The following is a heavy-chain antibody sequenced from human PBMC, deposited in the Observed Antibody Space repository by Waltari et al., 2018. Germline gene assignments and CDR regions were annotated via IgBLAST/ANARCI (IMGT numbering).Heavy chain of an antibody. J-gene: IGHJ6*02. Sequence: QVQLVQSGAEVKKPGSSVKVSCKASGGTFSSYAISWVRQAPGQGLEWMGGIIPIFGTANYAQKFQGRVTITADESTSTAYMELSSLRSDDTAVYYCAGRRVVTATPYYYYGMDVWGQGTTVTVSS. D-gene: IGHD2-21*02. CDR1: GGTFSSYA. CDR2: IIPIFGTA. V-gene: IGHV1-69*01. CDR3: AGRRVVTATPYYYYGMDV.